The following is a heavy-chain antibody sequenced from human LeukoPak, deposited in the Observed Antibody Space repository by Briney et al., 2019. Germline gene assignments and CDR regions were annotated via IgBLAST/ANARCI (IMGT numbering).Heavy chain of an antibody. Sequence: PSETLSLTCTVSGGSISSYYWSWIRQPPGKGLEWIGYIYYSGSTNYNPSPTRRVTISVDTSKNQFPLKLISVTAADPAVYYCARSRITIFGVATNPPDYWGQGTLVTVSS. V-gene: IGHV4-59*01. D-gene: IGHD3-3*01. CDR1: GGSISSYY. J-gene: IGHJ4*02. CDR3: ARSRITIFGVATNPPDY. CDR2: IYYSGST.